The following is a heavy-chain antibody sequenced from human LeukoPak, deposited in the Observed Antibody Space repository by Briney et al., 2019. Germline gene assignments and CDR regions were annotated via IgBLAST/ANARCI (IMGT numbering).Heavy chain of an antibody. CDR1: GGTFTGYY. Sequence: ASVKVSCKASGGTFTGYYIHWVRQAPGQGLEWMGWIKPNSGGTNYAQKFQGRVTMTRDTSISTAYMELSRLRSDDTAVYYCARGSIVGATFDYFDYWGQGTLVTVSS. CDR2: IKPNSGGT. V-gene: IGHV1-2*02. CDR3: ARGSIVGATFDYFDY. J-gene: IGHJ4*02. D-gene: IGHD1-26*01.